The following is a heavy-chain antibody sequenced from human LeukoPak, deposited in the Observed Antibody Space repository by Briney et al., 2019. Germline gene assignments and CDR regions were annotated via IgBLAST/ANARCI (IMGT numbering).Heavy chain of an antibody. V-gene: IGHV4-38-2*02. J-gene: IGHJ4*02. CDR1: GYSITSGYN. CDR3: VRYCSSTTCYTRAVDY. Sequence: SEALSLTCTVSGYSITSGYNWAWIRQPPGKVLEWIGSIYHSGSAYYNPSLKSRVTISVDTSKNQFSLKLSSVTAADTAVYYCVRYCSSTTCYTRAVDYWGQGTLVTVSS. CDR2: IYHSGSA. D-gene: IGHD2-2*02.